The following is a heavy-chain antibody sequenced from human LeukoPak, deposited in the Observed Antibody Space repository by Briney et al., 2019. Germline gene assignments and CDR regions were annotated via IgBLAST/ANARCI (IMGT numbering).Heavy chain of an antibody. Sequence: GGSLRLSCAASGFTFSSYAMSWVRQAPGKGLEWVSVIYSGGSTYYADSVKGRFTISRDNSKNTLYLQMNSLSIEDTAMYYCAQDTGKGDFWGQGTLVTVSS. CDR2: IYSGGST. J-gene: IGHJ4*02. CDR1: GFTFSSYA. CDR3: AQDTGKGDF. D-gene: IGHD1-14*01. V-gene: IGHV3-23*03.